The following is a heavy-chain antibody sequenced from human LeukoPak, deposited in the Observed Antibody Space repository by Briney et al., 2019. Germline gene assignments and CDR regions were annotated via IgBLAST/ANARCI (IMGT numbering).Heavy chain of an antibody. D-gene: IGHD2-2*01. CDR3: ARGERCSSTSCYVSYYYMDV. V-gene: IGHV4-59*01. CDR2: IFYSGST. J-gene: IGHJ6*03. CDR1: GGSISGYY. Sequence: SETLSLTCTVSGGSISGYYWSWIRQPPGKGLEWIGYIFYSGSTNYNPSLKSRVTISVDTSKNQFSLKLSSVTAADTAVYYCARGERCSSTSCYVSYYYMDVWGKGTTVTISS.